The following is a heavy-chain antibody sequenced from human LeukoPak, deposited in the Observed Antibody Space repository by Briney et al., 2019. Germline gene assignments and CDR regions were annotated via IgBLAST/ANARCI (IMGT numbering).Heavy chain of an antibody. Sequence: GGSLRLSCAASGFTFSGSYMSWIRQAPGKGLEWLSYISSSGGSTYYAVSVKGRFTISRDNANNSLYLQVNSLRADDTAIYYCATGKRRYSNWGQGTLVTVSS. CDR1: GFTFSGSY. CDR3: ATGKRRYSN. J-gene: IGHJ4*02. V-gene: IGHV3-11*01. CDR2: ISSSGGST. D-gene: IGHD3-9*01.